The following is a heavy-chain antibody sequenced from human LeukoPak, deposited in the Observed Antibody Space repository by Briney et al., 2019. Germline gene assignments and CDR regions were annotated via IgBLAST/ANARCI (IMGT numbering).Heavy chain of an antibody. J-gene: IGHJ4*02. CDR2: ISPNSGGT. CDR3: SVWFGELSH. D-gene: IGHD3-10*01. V-gene: IGHV1-2*02. Sequence: ASVKVSCKTSGYTFTDYNIHWVRQAPGQGREWREWISPNSGGTNYAQRFQGMVTMTRDTSISTAYMDLSSLKSDDTATYYCSVWFGELSHWGQGTLVTVSS. CDR1: GYTFTDYN.